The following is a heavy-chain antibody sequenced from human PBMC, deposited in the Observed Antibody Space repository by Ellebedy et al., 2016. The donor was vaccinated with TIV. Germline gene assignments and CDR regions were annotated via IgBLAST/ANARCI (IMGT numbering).Heavy chain of an antibody. CDR1: GYSFTRNW. CDR3: AREDNGFDV. J-gene: IGHJ6*02. CDR2: IAPRDSKS. D-gene: IGHD2-15*01. V-gene: IGHV5-10-1*01. Sequence: GGSLRLXXKGSGYSFTRNWISWVRQTPGRGLEWMGRIAPRDSKSTYSPSFQGHVVISADKSISTAYLQWSSLKASDTAMYYCAREDNGFDVWGPGTKVTVSS.